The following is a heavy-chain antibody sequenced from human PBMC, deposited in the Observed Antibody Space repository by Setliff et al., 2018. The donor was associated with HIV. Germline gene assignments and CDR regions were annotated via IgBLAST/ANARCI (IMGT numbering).Heavy chain of an antibody. CDR1: GFTFSTYA. V-gene: IGHV3-23*03. CDR2: IYSDGSST. Sequence: GGSLRLSCVASGFTFSTYAMSWVRQVPGKGLEWVSVIYSDGSSTYYADSVKGRFTISRDNSKNTLYLQMNSLRVEDTAVYYCARTSTTTGTTLNWFDPWGQGTLVTVSS. J-gene: IGHJ5*02. D-gene: IGHD1-1*01. CDR3: ARTSTTTGTTLNWFDP.